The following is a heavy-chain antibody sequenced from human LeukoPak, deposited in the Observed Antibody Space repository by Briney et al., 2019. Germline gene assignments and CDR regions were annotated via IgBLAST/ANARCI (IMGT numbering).Heavy chain of an antibody. CDR2: ISSSSSYI. CDR1: GFTFSSYS. V-gene: IGHV3-21*01. CDR3: ARDGSHAFDI. J-gene: IGHJ3*02. Sequence: GGSLRLSCAASGFTFSSYSMIWVRQAPGKGLEWVSSISSSSSYIYYADSVKGRFTISRDNAKNSLYLQMNSLRAEDTAVYYCARDGSHAFDIWGQGTMVTVSS.